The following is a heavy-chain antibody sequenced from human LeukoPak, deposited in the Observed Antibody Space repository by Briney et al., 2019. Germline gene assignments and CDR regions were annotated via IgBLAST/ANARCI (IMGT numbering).Heavy chain of an antibody. J-gene: IGHJ4*02. D-gene: IGHD4-17*01. CDR3: ARGSFDYGDYQIFDY. CDR2: IYHSGST. V-gene: IGHV4-34*01. CDR1: GGSFSGFY. Sequence: TPSETLSLTCAVNGGSFSGFYWSWIRQPPGKGLEWIGEIYHSGSTNYNPSLKSRVTISVDTSKNQFSLKLSSVTAADTAMYYCARGSFDYGDYQIFDYWGQGTLVTVSS.